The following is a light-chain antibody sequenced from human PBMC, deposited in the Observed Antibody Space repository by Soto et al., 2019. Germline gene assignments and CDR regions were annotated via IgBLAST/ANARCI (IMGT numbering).Light chain of an antibody. CDR1: QTVERW. Sequence: DLQMTQSPSTLPASVGARAAISCRASQTVERWLAWYQQNPGKAPKLLISDVSSLERGVPSRFSGSGSGTEFTLTISSMQPDDFATFYCQQYNGYSRTFGQGTKVDI. CDR3: QQYNGYSRT. J-gene: IGKJ1*01. V-gene: IGKV1-5*01. CDR2: DVS.